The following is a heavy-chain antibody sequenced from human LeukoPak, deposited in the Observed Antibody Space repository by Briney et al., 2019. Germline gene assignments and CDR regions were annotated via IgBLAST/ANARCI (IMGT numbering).Heavy chain of an antibody. CDR3: ARDLEWLRFCYFDY. D-gene: IGHD5-12*01. CDR1: GYTFTGYY. J-gene: IGHJ4*02. CDR2: INPNSGGT. V-gene: IGHV1-2*02. Sequence: VASVKVSCKASGYTFTGYYMHWVRQAPGQGLEWMGWINPNSGGTNYAQKFQGRVTMTRDTTISTAYMELSRLRSDDTAVYYCARDLEWLRFCYFDYWGQGTLVTVSS.